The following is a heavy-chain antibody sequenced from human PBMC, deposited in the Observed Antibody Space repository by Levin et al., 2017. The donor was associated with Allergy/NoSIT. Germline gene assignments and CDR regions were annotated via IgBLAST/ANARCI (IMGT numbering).Heavy chain of an antibody. Sequence: SETLSLTCNVSGGSMNSYYWSWIRQSPGKGLEWIGYIFYSGSTNYNPALNSRVTISVDTSKNQFSLKLTSVTAADTAVYYCARGANYYDSSGRFDPWGQGILVTVSP. J-gene: IGHJ5*02. D-gene: IGHD3-22*01. CDR2: IFYSGST. CDR1: GGSMNSYY. V-gene: IGHV4-59*13. CDR3: ARGANYYDSSGRFDP.